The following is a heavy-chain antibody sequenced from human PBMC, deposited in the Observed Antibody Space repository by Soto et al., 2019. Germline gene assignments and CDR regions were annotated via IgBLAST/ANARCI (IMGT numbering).Heavy chain of an antibody. V-gene: IGHV4-34*01. J-gene: IGHJ6*03. CDR1: GGSFSGYY. CDR3: ARSTRYCSGGSCYSAQYYYYYYYMDV. CDR2: INHSGST. Sequence: ASETLSLTCAVYGGSFSGYYWSWIRQPPGKGLEWIGEINHSGSTNYNPSLKSRVTISVDTSKNQFSLKLSSVTAADTALYYCARSTRYCSGGSCYSAQYYYYYYYMDVWGKGTTVTVS. D-gene: IGHD2-15*01.